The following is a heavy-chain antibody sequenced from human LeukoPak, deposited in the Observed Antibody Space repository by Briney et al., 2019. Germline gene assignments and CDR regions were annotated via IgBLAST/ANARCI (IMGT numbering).Heavy chain of an antibody. J-gene: IGHJ5*02. Sequence: ASVKVSCKASGYTFTGYYMHWVRQAPGQGLEWMGWINPNSGGTNYAQKFQGRVTMTRDTSISTAYMELSRLRSDDTAVYYCARPLLAAAWNWFDPWGQGTLVTVSS. CDR2: INPNSGGT. CDR1: GYTFTGYY. V-gene: IGHV1-2*02. D-gene: IGHD6-13*01. CDR3: ARPLLAAAWNWFDP.